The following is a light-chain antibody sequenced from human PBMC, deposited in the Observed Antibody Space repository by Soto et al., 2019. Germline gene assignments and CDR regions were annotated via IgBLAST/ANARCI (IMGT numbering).Light chain of an antibody. CDR1: QSISTW. J-gene: IGKJ1*01. V-gene: IGKV1-5*03. Sequence: DIQMSQSPSTLSASVGDRVTITCRTSQSISTWLAWYQQKPGKAPKLLIYKASILETGVPSRFSGSGSDTEFTLTISSLQPDHFATYYCQQYNRYFKSFGQGTKVDIK. CDR3: QQYNRYFKS. CDR2: KAS.